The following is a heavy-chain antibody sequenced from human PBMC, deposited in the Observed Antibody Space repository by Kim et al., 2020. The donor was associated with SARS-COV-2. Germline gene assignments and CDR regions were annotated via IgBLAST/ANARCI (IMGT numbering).Heavy chain of an antibody. CDR3: ARAGNYVYGFV. D-gene: IGHD1-7*01. CDR1: GFTFSSSW. Sequence: GGSLRLSCAASGFTFSSSWMSWVRQAPGKGLECVATINPDGSEKYYVDSVKGRFTISRDNAENSLYLQMNSLRAEDTAVYYCARAGNYVYGFVWGQGTLVTVSS. J-gene: IGHJ4*02. CDR2: INPDGSEK. V-gene: IGHV3-7*01.